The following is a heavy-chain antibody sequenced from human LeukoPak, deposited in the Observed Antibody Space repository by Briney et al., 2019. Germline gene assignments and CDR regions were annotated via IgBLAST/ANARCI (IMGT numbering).Heavy chain of an antibody. CDR1: GGSISSYY. J-gene: IGHJ4*02. CDR3: ARGPVTAMVTH. Sequence: SETLSLTCTVSGGSISSYYWSWIRQPPGKGLEWIGYIYYSGSTNYNPSLKSRVTISVDTSKNQFSLKLSSVTAADTAVYYCARGPVTAMVTHWSQGTLVTVSS. CDR2: IYYSGST. D-gene: IGHD5-18*01. V-gene: IGHV4-59*08.